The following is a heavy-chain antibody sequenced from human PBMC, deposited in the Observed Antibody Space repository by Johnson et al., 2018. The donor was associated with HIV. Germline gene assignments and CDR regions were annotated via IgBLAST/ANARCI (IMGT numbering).Heavy chain of an antibody. CDR3: AREEVVVAATQDDAFDI. J-gene: IGHJ3*02. D-gene: IGHD2-15*01. CDR1: GFTFSNYW. V-gene: IGHV3-74*01. Sequence: VQLVESGGGLVKPGGSLRLSCAASGFTFSNYWMHWVRQAPGKGPVWVSRINSDGSTTDYADSVKGRFTISRDNAKNTLYLQLISLRAEDTALYYCAREEVVVAATQDDAFDIWGQGTMVTVSS. CDR2: INSDGSTT.